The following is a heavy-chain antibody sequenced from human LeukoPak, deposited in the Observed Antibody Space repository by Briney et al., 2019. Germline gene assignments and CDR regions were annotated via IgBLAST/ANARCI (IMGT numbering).Heavy chain of an antibody. CDR3: ARARGWEPNHYYYYMDV. CDR2: IWYDGSNK. J-gene: IGHJ6*03. Sequence: GRSLRLSCAASGFTFNSYAMHWVRQAPGKGLEWVAHIWYDGSNKYYADSVEGRFTVSRDNSKNTLYLQMNSLRAEDTAVYYCARARGWEPNHYYYYMDVWGKGTTVTVSS. D-gene: IGHD1-26*01. V-gene: IGHV3-33*01. CDR1: GFTFNSYA.